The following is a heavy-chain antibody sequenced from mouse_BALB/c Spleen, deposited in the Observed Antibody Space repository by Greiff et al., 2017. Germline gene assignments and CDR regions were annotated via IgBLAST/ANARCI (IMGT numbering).Heavy chain of an antibody. CDR3: ARPSPYGNYAMDY. CDR2: ISSGGSYT. CDR1: GFTFSSYG. Sequence: DVMLVESGGDLVKPGGSLKLSCAASGFTFSSYGMSWVRQTPDKRLEWVATISSGGSYTYYPDSVKGRFTISRDNAKNTLYLQMSSLKSEDTAMYYCARPSPYGNYAMDYWGQGTSVTVSS. V-gene: IGHV5-6*02. D-gene: IGHD2-10*02. J-gene: IGHJ4*01.